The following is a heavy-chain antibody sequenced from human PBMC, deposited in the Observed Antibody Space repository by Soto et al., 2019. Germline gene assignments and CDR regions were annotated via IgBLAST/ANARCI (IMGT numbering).Heavy chain of an antibody. CDR3: ARGDHYYNYYGMDV. Sequence: QVQLQESGPGLVKPSQTLSLTCTVSGGSISSGGYYWSWIRQHPGKGLEWIGYIYYSGSTYYNPSLKSRVTISVDTSKNQFSLKLSSVTAADTAVYYCARGDHYYNYYGMDVWGQGTTVTVSS. J-gene: IGHJ6*02. CDR2: IYYSGST. CDR1: GGSISSGGYY. V-gene: IGHV4-31*03.